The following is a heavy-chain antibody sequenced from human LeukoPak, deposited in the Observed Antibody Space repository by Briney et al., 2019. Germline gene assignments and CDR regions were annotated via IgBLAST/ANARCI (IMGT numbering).Heavy chain of an antibody. CDR2: IKQDGSET. Sequence: PGGSLRLSCAASGFTFSGYWMTWVRQAPGKGLEWVANIKQDGSETYYVDSVKGRFTISRDNARNSLYLQMNSLRAEDTAVYYCARGKGVDYWGGGILVTVSS. CDR3: ARGKGVDY. V-gene: IGHV3-7*01. CDR1: GFTFSGYW. J-gene: IGHJ4*02.